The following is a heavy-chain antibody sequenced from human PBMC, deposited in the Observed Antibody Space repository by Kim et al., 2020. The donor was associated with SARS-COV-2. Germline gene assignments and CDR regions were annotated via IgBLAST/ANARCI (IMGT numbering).Heavy chain of an antibody. J-gene: IGHJ4*02. D-gene: IGHD6-19*01. CDR1: GFTFSTYW. Sequence: GGSLRLSCAASGFTFSTYWMRWVRQVPGKGLEWVANIDRDGSEEHYVDSVKGRFTISRDNAKNSLYLQMNSLRAEDTAVYYCARDGGGGGWYFWGQGTVVTVSS. V-gene: IGHV3-7*03. CDR3: ARDGGGGGWYF. CDR2: IDRDGSEE.